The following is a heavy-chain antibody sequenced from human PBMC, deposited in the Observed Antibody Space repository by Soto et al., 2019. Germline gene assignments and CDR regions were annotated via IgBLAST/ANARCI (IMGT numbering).Heavy chain of an antibody. CDR3: AKVGEVRPGITMIGVVKYYFDY. V-gene: IGHV3-23*01. D-gene: IGHD3-22*01. J-gene: IGHJ4*02. CDR2: ISGSGGST. Sequence: GGSLRLSCAASGLTFSSYAMSWVRQGPGKVLEWVSAISGSGGSTYYADSVKGRFTISRDNAKNTLYLQMNSLRAEDTAVYYCAKVGEVRPGITMIGVVKYYFDYWGQGTLVTVSS. CDR1: GLTFSSYA.